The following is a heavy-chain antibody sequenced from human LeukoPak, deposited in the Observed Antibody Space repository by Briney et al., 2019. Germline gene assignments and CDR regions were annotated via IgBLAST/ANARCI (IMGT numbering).Heavy chain of an antibody. J-gene: IGHJ6*03. Sequence: GASVKVSCKASGGTFSSYAISWVRQAPGQGLEWMGGIIPIFGTANYAQKFQGTVTITADESTSTAYMELSNLRSEDTAVYYCAGMGDYGDYYYYYYMDVWGKGTTVTISS. CDR1: GGTFSSYA. CDR2: IIPIFGTA. D-gene: IGHD4-17*01. CDR3: AGMGDYGDYYYYYYMDV. V-gene: IGHV1-69*13.